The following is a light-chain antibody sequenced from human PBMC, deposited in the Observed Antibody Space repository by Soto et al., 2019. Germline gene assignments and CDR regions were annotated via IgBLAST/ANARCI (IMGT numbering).Light chain of an antibody. J-gene: IGKJ4*01. Sequence: EIVMTQSPATLSVSLGERASLSYRASHSVSSNLAWYQQKRGQAPRLLISGVATRASGVPARFSGSGSGTEFTLTISSLQSEDFAVYYCQQYNNWPLTFGGGTRVEI. CDR3: QQYNNWPLT. V-gene: IGKV3-15*01. CDR1: HSVSSN. CDR2: GVA.